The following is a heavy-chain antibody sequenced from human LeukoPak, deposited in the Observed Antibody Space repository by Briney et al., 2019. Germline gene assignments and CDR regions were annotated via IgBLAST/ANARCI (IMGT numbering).Heavy chain of an antibody. CDR3: AKSWGYTRPYYNYMDV. D-gene: IGHD3-16*02. CDR1: GLTFSNYA. V-gene: IGHV3-23*01. J-gene: IGHJ6*03. Sequence: GGSLRLSCAASGLTFSNYAMSWVRQAPGKGLEWVSIIGYRGGSIYYAYSVQGRFTISRDNSKNTLSLQMNGLRPEDTAVYYCAKSWGYTRPYYNYMDVWGKGTTVTVSS. CDR2: IGYRGGSI.